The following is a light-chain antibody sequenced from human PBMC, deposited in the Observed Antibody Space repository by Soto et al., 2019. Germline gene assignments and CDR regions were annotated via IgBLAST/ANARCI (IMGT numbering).Light chain of an antibody. V-gene: IGLV2-14*01. CDR2: EVS. Sequence: QSALTQPASVSGSPGQSFTIACTGTRSDVGGYNYVSWYQQHPGKAPKLMIYEVSNRPSGVSNRFSGSKSGNTASLTISGLQAEDEADYYCSSYTSSSTLMVFGGRTKLTVL. CDR1: RSDVGGYNY. CDR3: SSYTSSSTLMV. J-gene: IGLJ2*01.